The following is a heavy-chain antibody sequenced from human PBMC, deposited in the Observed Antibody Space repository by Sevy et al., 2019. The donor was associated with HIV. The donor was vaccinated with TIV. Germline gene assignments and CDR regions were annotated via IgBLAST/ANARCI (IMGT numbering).Heavy chain of an antibody. Sequence: GGSLRLSCEASGSTLGTYWMHWAPKAPGKGLEWVSRVNSVGGDTAYADSVKGRFTISRENAENTMSLQMNTRRAEDTGLYYCVAANSWEDYWGQGTQVTVSS. J-gene: IGHJ4*02. V-gene: IGHV3-74*03. CDR1: GSTLGTYW. CDR3: VAANSWEDY. D-gene: IGHD6-13*01. CDR2: VNSVGGDT.